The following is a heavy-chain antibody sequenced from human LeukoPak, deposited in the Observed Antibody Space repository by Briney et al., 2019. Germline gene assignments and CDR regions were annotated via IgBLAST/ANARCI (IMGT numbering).Heavy chain of an antibody. V-gene: IGHV3-66*01. CDR2: IYSGGST. J-gene: IGHJ6*02. D-gene: IGHD1-26*01. Sequence: GGSLRLSCAASGFTVSSNYMSWVRQAPGKGLEWVSIIYSGGSTYYADSVKGRFTISRDNSKNTLYLQMNSLRAEDTAVYYCARDSGVVAIYGMDVWGQGTTVTVSS. CDR1: GFTVSSNY. CDR3: ARDSGVVAIYGMDV.